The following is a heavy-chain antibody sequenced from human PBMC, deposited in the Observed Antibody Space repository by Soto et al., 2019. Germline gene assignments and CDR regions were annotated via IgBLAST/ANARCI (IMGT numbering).Heavy chain of an antibody. CDR1: GGPFNNYY. V-gene: IGHV4-34*01. CDR3: ASQVGIPNNRVGVV. J-gene: IGHJ4*02. CDR2: INHTGSP. D-gene: IGHD5-18*01. Sequence: QLHLQQWGAGLLKPSETLSLTCAVYGGPFNNYYWSWIRQSPTKGLEWIGEINHTGSPNYNPSLRIRVTISIDTSKKQISLQLSSVTAADTAVYYCASQVGIPNNRVGVVWGQGTLVTVSS.